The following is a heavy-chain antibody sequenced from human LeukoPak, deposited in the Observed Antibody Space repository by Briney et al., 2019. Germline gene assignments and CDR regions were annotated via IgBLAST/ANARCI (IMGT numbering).Heavy chain of an antibody. CDR1: GFTFSSYA. V-gene: IGHV3-30-3*01. CDR2: ISYDGSNK. Sequence: PGRSLRLSCAASGFTFSSYAMHWVRQAPGKGLEWVAVISYDGSNKYYADSVKGRFTISRDNARNSLYLQMNSLRAEDTAVYYCARVTAEASYYYYYYMDVWGKGTTVTVSS. CDR3: ARVTAEASYYYYYYMDV. D-gene: IGHD3-16*01. J-gene: IGHJ6*03.